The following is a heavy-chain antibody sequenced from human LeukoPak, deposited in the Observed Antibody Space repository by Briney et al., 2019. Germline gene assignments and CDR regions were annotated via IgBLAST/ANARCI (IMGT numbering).Heavy chain of an antibody. CDR1: GGSFGPFS. CDR2: IQASGDT. J-gene: IGHJ4*02. V-gene: IGHV4-4*09. D-gene: IGHD1-1*01. Sequence: PSETLSLTCTLSGGSFGPFSWSWVRQPPGQGLEWIAYIQASGDTSFNPALKSRVTVSMDTSKNEFSLNLRPATAADTAVYYCARLVRDWNDHFDCWGQGALVTVSS. CDR3: ARLVRDWNDHFDC.